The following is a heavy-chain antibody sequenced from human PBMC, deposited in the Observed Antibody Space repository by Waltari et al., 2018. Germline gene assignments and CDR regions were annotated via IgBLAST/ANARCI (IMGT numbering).Heavy chain of an antibody. J-gene: IGHJ4*02. Sequence: QVTLRESGPALVKPTQTLTLTGTFSGFSLSTSGRCVGWTRQPPGKALEWLALIDWDDDKYYSTSLRNRLTISKDNSKNQVVLTVTNMHPVDTGTYYCARIRNGRPYNFDLWGQGTLVSVSS. CDR2: IDWDDDK. V-gene: IGHV2-70*01. CDR1: GFSLSTSGRC. CDR3: ARIRNGRPYNFDL. D-gene: IGHD2-8*01.